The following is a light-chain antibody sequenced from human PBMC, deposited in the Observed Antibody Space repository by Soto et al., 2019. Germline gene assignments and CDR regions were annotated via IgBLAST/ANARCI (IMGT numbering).Light chain of an antibody. CDR1: ENINTY. CDR2: DAS. Sequence: EIVMTQSPATLSVSPGETATLSCRASENINTYLAWYQQKPGQAPKLLIYDASNRATGIPARFSASGSGTDFTLTISSLEPEDFAVYYCQHRNNWPLTFGGGTKVDI. CDR3: QHRNNWPLT. J-gene: IGKJ4*01. V-gene: IGKV3-11*01.